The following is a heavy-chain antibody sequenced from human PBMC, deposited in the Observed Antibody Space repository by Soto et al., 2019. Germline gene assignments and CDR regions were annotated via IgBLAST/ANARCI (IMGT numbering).Heavy chain of an antibody. J-gene: IGHJ6*02. CDR2: MNPNFGTA. CDR1: GYTFTSYD. CDR3: ARMSDYYYGMDV. Sequence: ASVKVSCKASGYTFTSYDINWVRQATGQGLEWMGWMNPNFGTADYAQKFQGRVTITGDESTSTAYMELSSLRSEDTAVYYCARMSDYYYGMDVWGQGTTVTVSS. V-gene: IGHV1-8*01.